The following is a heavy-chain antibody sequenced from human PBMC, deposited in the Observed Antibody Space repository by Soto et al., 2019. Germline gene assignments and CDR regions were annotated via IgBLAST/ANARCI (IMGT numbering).Heavy chain of an antibody. CDR1: GFTFSTYS. CDR2: ISSSSGYI. CDR3: ARVRSYSYGQGYGMDV. Sequence: GGSLRLSCAASGFTFSTYSMDWVRQAPGKGLEWVSSISSSSGYIYYADSVKGRFTISRDDAKNSLSLQMNSLRAEDTAVYYCARVRSYSYGQGYGMDVWGQGTTVTVSS. J-gene: IGHJ6*02. V-gene: IGHV3-21*01. D-gene: IGHD5-18*01.